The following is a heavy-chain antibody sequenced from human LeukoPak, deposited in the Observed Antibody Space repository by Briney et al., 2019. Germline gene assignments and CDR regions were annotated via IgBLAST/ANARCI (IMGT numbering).Heavy chain of an antibody. J-gene: IGHJ4*02. CDR2: ISGSGGST. V-gene: IGHV3-23*01. Sequence: PGGSLRLSCAASGYTFSSYAMSWVRQAPGKGLEWVSAISGSGGSTYYADSVKGRFTISRDNSKNTLYLQMNSLRAEDTAVYYCAKDIMTTVTTSADYWGQGTLVTVSS. CDR1: GYTFSSYA. D-gene: IGHD4-17*01. CDR3: AKDIMTTVTTSADY.